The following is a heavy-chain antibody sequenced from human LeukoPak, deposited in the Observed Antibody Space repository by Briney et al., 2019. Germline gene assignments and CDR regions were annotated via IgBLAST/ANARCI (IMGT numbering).Heavy chain of an antibody. J-gene: IGHJ4*02. CDR3: ARTNPYYYDSSGYYFDY. V-gene: IGHV4-59*12. CDR1: GGSLSSYY. Sequence: SETLSLTCTVSGGSLSSYYWSWIRQPPGKGLEWIGYIYYSGSTNYNPSLKSRVTISVDRSKNQFSLKLSSVTAADTAVYYCARTNPYYYDSSGYYFDYWGQGTLVTVSS. D-gene: IGHD3-22*01. CDR2: IYYSGST.